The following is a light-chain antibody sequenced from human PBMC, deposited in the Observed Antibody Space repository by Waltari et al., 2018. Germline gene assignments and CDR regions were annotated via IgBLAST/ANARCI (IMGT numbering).Light chain of an antibody. J-gene: IGLJ1*01. CDR3: SSYTIRSTYV. CDR2: DVS. CDR1: SSDVGAHPGS. Sequence: QSALTQPASVSGSPGQSITISCTGTSSDVGAHPGSVSWHQQHPGKSPKLIIYDVSHRPSGVSNRFSGSKSGNTAYTASLTISGLQAEDEADYYCSSYTIRSTYVFGPGTKVIVL. V-gene: IGLV2-14*03.